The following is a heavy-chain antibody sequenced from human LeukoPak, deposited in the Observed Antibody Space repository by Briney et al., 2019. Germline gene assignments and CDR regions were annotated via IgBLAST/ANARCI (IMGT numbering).Heavy chain of an antibody. CDR3: ARSQIYSSGWYCSY. Sequence: SGGSLRLSCAASGFTFSSYSMNWVRQAPGKGLEWVSYISSSSSTIYYADSVKGRFTISRDNAKNSLYLQMNSLRAEDTAVYYCARSQIYSSGWYCSYWGQGTLVTVSS. J-gene: IGHJ4*02. D-gene: IGHD6-19*01. V-gene: IGHV3-48*01. CDR1: GFTFSSYS. CDR2: ISSSSSTI.